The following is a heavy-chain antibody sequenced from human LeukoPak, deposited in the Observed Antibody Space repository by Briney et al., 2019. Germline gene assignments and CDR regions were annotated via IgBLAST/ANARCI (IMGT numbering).Heavy chain of an antibody. Sequence: PSETLSLTCTVSGGSISTYYWSWIRQPPGKGLEWIGYIYYSGSTNYNPSLKSRVTISVDTSKNWFSLKVSSVTAADTAVYYCARGGAFLTDWGQGTLVTVST. J-gene: IGHJ4*02. D-gene: IGHD1-26*01. V-gene: IGHV4-59*08. CDR3: ARGGAFLTD. CDR2: IYYSGST. CDR1: GGSISTYY.